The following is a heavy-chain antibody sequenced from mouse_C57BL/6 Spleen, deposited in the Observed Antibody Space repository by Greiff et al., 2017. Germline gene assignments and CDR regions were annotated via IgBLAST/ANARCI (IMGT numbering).Heavy chain of an antibody. CDR2: ISYDGSN. Sequence: EVKLLESGPGLVKPSQSLSLTCSVTGYSITSGYYWNWIRQFPGNKLEWMGYISYDGSNNYNPSLKNRISITRDTSKNQFFLKLNSVTTEDTATYYCARDSGYYGSSPAWFAYWGQGTLVTVSA. D-gene: IGHD1-1*01. CDR3: ARDSGYYGSSPAWFAY. V-gene: IGHV3-6*01. CDR1: GYSITSGYY. J-gene: IGHJ3*01.